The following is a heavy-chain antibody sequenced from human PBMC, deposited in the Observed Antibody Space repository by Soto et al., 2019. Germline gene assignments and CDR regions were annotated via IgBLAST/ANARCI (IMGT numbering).Heavy chain of an antibody. CDR1: GGSISSYY. CDR2: IYYSGST. CDR3: ARGPWGSIFAYYYYMDG. Sequence: PSETLSLTCTVSGGSISSYYWSWIRQPPGKGLEWIGYIYYSGSTNYNPSLKSRVTISVDTSKNQFSLKLSSVTAADTAVYYCARGPWGSIFAYYYYMDGWGKGTTVTVSS. V-gene: IGHV4-59*08. D-gene: IGHD7-27*01. J-gene: IGHJ6*03.